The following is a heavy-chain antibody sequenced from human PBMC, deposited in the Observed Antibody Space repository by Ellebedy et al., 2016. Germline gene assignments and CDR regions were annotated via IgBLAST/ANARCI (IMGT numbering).Heavy chain of an antibody. Sequence: GESLKISXAASGFTLSSYSMNWVRQAPGKGLEWVSSITSGSTYIYYADSVKGRFTISRDNAKNSVYLQMNSLRGEDTAVYYCRQGHYANYWGQGTLVTVSS. J-gene: IGHJ4*02. CDR3: RQGHYANY. CDR1: GFTLSSYS. D-gene: IGHD4-17*01. CDR2: ITSGSTYI. V-gene: IGHV3-21*01.